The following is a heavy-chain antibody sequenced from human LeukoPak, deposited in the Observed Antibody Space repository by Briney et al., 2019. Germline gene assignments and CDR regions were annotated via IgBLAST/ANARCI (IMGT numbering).Heavy chain of an antibody. V-gene: IGHV3-49*03. J-gene: IGHJ4*02. CDR2: IRSRVYGGTT. D-gene: IGHD3-22*01. CDR3: AKTDYYDSSGYSY. CDR1: GFTFGDYA. Sequence: GGSLRLSCIGSGFTFGDYAVSWFRQAPGKGLEWVGFIRSRVYGGTTEYAASVKGRFTISRDDSKSIAYLQMNSLRAEDTAVYYCAKTDYYDSSGYSYWGQGTLVTVSS.